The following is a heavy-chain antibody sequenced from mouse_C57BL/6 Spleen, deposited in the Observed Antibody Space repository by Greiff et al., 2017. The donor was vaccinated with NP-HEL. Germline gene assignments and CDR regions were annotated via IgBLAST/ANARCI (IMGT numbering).Heavy chain of an antibody. V-gene: IGHV5-17*01. CDR1: GFTFSDYG. CDR3: ARSWDYYAMDY. Sequence: EVKLVESGGGLVKPGGSLKLSCAASGFTFSDYGMHWVRQAPEKGLEWVAYISSGSSTIYYADTVKGRFTISRDNAKNTLFLQMTSLRSEDTAMYYGARSWDYYAMDYWGQGTSVTVSS. J-gene: IGHJ4*01. D-gene: IGHD4-1*01. CDR2: ISSGSSTI.